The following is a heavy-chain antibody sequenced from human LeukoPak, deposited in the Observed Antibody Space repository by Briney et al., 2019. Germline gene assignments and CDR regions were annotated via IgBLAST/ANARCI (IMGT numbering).Heavy chain of an antibody. J-gene: IGHJ4*02. CDR1: GFTFSSYS. Sequence: GGSLRLSCAASGFTFSSYSMNWVRQAPGKGLEWVSSISSSSSYIYYADSVKGRFTVSRDNAKNSLYLQMNSLRAEDTAVYYCASSSEQTFDYWGQGTLVTVSS. D-gene: IGHD6-13*01. V-gene: IGHV3-21*01. CDR2: ISSSSSYI. CDR3: ASSSEQTFDY.